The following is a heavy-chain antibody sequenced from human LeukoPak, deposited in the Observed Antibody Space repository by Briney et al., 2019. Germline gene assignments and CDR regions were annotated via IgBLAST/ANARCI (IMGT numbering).Heavy chain of an antibody. CDR2: ISDSGGDT. Sequence: GGSLRLSCAASGFTFSTFAMSWVRQAPGKGLEWVSGISDSGGDTYYADSVKGRFTISRDNSKNTLYLQMNSLRADDTAVYYCSKAPYYVLPCFDYWGQGTLVTVSS. D-gene: IGHD3-10*02. CDR3: SKAPYYVLPCFDY. CDR1: GFTFSTFA. J-gene: IGHJ4*02. V-gene: IGHV3-23*01.